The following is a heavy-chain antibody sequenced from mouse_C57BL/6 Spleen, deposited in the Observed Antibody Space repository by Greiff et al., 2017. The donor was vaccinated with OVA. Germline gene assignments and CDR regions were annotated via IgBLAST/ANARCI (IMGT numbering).Heavy chain of an antibody. Sequence: QVQLQQPGTELVKPGASVKLSCKASGYTFTSYWMHWVKQRPGQGLEWIGRIDPNSGGTKYNEKFKSKATLTVDKPSSTAYMQLSSLTSEDSAVYYCARRYGSNFDVWGTGTTVTVSS. CDR2: IDPNSGGT. CDR3: ARRYGSNFDV. V-gene: IGHV1-72*01. D-gene: IGHD1-1*01. CDR1: GYTFTSYW. J-gene: IGHJ1*03.